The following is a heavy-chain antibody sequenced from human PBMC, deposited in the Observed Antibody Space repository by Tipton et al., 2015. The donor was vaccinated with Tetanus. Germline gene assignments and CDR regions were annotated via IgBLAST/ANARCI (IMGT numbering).Heavy chain of an antibody. CDR2: ISGPGDTTT. V-gene: IGHV3-23*01. D-gene: IGHD5-12*01. CDR1: GFTFSSYA. CDR3: VSGSSLDY. J-gene: IGHJ4*02. Sequence: SLRLSCVASGFTFSSYAMSWVRQAPGKGLEWVSAISGPGDTTTYYTDSVKGRFTISRDNAKNSLFLQMNSLRAEDTAIYYCVSGSSLDYWGQGTLVTVSS.